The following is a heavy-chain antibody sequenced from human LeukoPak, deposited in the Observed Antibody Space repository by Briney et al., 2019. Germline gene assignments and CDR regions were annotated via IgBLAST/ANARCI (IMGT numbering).Heavy chain of an antibody. V-gene: IGHV3-48*02. Sequence: GESLRLSCAASGFTFTTYTMNWVRQAPGKGLEWISYISSTSSTIEYADSVKGRFTISRDNAKHSLYLQMNSLRDEDTAVYYCARRAYGDDSFDYWGQGTLVTVSS. CDR2: ISSTSSTI. D-gene: IGHD4-17*01. J-gene: IGHJ4*02. CDR1: GFTFTTYT. CDR3: ARRAYGDDSFDY.